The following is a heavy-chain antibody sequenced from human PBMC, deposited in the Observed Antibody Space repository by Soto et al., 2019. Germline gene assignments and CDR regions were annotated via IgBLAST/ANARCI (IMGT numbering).Heavy chain of an antibody. CDR1: GFNFGGYG. CDR3: VRDGVGATTYFGYFDY. V-gene: IGHV3-33*01. Sequence: QVQLVESGGGVVQPGRSLRLSCAASGFNFGGYGMHWVRQAPGKGLEWVAITRHDGSNTYYADSVRGRFTISRDNSKNTLYRQMNSLTVEDTAVYYCVRDGVGATTYFGYFDYWGQGTLITVSS. CDR2: TRHDGSNT. J-gene: IGHJ4*02. D-gene: IGHD1-26*01.